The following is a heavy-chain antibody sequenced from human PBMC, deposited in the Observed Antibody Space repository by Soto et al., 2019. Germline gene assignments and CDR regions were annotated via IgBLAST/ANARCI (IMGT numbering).Heavy chain of an antibody. CDR2: IIPILGIA. Sequence: QVQLVQSGAEVKKPGSSVKVSCKASGGTFSSYTISWVRQAPGQGLEWMGRIIPILGIANYAQKFQGRVTITADKSTSTDYMELSSLRSRDTAVYYCARYSGYDILTGYLNWLEPWGQGTLVTVSS. CDR1: GGTFSSYT. D-gene: IGHD3-9*01. CDR3: ARYSGYDILTGYLNWLEP. J-gene: IGHJ5*02. V-gene: IGHV1-69*02.